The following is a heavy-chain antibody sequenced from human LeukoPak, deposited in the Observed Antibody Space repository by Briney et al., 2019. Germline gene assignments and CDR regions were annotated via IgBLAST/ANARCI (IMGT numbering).Heavy chain of an antibody. CDR3: ARDGRAAGDSDAFDI. D-gene: IGHD6-13*01. V-gene: IGHV1-18*01. Sequence: ASVKVSCXASGYTFTSYGISWVRQAPGQGLEWMGWISAYNGNTNYAQKLQGRVTMTTDTSTSTDYMELRSLRSGDTAVYYCARDGRAAGDSDAFDIWGQRTMVTVSS. CDR2: ISAYNGNT. J-gene: IGHJ3*02. CDR1: GYTFTSYG.